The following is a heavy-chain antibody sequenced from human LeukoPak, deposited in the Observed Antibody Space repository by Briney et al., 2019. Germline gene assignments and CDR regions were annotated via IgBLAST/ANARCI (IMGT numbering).Heavy chain of an antibody. V-gene: IGHV3-43*02. J-gene: IGHJ4*02. Sequence: PGGSLRLSCVASGFTFDDYTMHWVRQAPGKGLEWVSLISGDSGTTNYADSLKGRFTISRDNGKNSLYLQMNGLRTEDTAFYYCGRDFIAANGNLDYWGQGTLVTVSS. CDR2: ISGDSGTT. CDR3: GRDFIAANGNLDY. D-gene: IGHD6-13*01. CDR1: GFTFDDYT.